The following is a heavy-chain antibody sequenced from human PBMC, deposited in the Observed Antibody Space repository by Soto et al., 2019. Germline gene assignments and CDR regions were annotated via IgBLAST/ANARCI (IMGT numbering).Heavy chain of an antibody. CDR2: INPNSGGT. D-gene: IGHD6-19*01. CDR1: GHTLTEFS. CDR3: ARSSGGYGYYYYGMDV. J-gene: IGHJ6*02. Sequence: ASVKVSCKISGHTLTEFSIHWVRQAPGQGLEWVGWINPNSGGTNYAQKFQGWVTMTRDTSISTAYMELSRLRSDDTAVYYCARSSGGYGYYYYGMDVWGQGTTVTVSS. V-gene: IGHV1-2*04.